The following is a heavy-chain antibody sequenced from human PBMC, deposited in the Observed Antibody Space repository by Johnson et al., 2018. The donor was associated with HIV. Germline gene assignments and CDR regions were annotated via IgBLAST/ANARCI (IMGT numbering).Heavy chain of an antibody. Sequence: VQLVESGGGVVRPGGSLRLSCAASGFTFDDYGMSWVRQAPGKGLEWVSGINWNGGSTGYADSVKGRFTISRDNAKNSLYLQMKSLRAEDTAVYYCAKESKWESRTPHDFDIWGQGTIVTVSS. D-gene: IGHD1-26*01. V-gene: IGHV3-20*04. CDR3: AKESKWESRTPHDFDI. J-gene: IGHJ3*02. CDR1: GFTFDDYG. CDR2: INWNGGST.